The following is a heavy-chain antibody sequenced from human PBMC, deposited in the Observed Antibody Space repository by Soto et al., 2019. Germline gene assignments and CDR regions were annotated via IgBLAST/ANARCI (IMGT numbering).Heavy chain of an antibody. CDR3: ARLNVPATACFDY. D-gene: IGHD2-2*01. CDR2: IYYSGST. Sequence: SETLSLTCTVSGGSISSSSYYWGWIRQPPGKGLEWIGSIYYSGSTYCNPSLKSRVTISVDTSKNQFSLKLSSVTAADTAVYYCARLNVPATACFDYWGQGTLVTVSS. CDR1: GGSISSSSYY. V-gene: IGHV4-39*01. J-gene: IGHJ4*02.